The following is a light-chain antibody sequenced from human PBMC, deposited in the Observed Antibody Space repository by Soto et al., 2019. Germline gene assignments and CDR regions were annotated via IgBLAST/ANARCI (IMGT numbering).Light chain of an antibody. V-gene: IGKV3-15*01. CDR2: GAS. CDR1: QSVNSN. Sequence: DILMTQSPATLSVSPGERATLSCRASQSVNSNLAWYQHKPGQAPRLLIYGASTRATGIPARFSGSGSGTEFTLTISSLEPEDFAVYYCQQRSNWPPITFGQGTRLEIK. J-gene: IGKJ5*01. CDR3: QQRSNWPPIT.